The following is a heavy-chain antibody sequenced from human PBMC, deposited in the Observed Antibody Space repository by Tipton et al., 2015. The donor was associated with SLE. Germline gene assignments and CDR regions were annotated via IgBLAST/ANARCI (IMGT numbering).Heavy chain of an antibody. V-gene: IGHV4-34*01. Sequence: LRLSCAVYGGSFSGYYWSWIRQPPGKGLEWIGEINHGGSTNYNPSLKSRVTISVDTSKNQFSLKLSSVTAADTAVYYCARAVIAVVDWGQGTLVTVSS. J-gene: IGHJ4*02. D-gene: IGHD3-22*01. CDR2: INHGGST. CDR1: GGSFSGYY. CDR3: ARAVIAVVD.